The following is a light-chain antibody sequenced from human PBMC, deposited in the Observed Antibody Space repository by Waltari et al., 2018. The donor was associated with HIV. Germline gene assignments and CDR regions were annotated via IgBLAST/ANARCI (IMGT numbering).Light chain of an antibody. CDR3: CSYAGSSTVV. Sequence: QSALTQPASVSGSPGPSITISCTGTSSDVGSYNLVSWYQQHPGKAPNLMIYEVSKRPSGVSNRFSGSKSGNTASLTISGLQAEDEADYYCCSYAGSSTVVFGGGTKLTV. V-gene: IGLV2-23*02. J-gene: IGLJ2*01. CDR1: SSDVGSYNL. CDR2: EVS.